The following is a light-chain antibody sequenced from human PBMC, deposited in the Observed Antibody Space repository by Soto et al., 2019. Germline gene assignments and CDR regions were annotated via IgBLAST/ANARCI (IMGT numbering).Light chain of an antibody. CDR1: QSISSW. CDR2: DAS. J-gene: IGKJ1*01. Sequence: DIQMTQSPSSLSASVVDRVTITCLASQSISSWLAWYRQKPGKAPKLLIYDASSLESGVPSRFSGSGSGTEFTLTISSLQPDDFATYYCQHYDSYPWTFGQGTKVDIK. V-gene: IGKV1-5*01. CDR3: QHYDSYPWT.